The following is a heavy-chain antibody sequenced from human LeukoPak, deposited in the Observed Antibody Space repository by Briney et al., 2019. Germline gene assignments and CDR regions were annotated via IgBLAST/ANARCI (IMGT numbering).Heavy chain of an antibody. CDR1: GFTFSDYY. Sequence: GGSLRLSCAASGFTFSDYYMSWIRQAPGKGLEWVSYISSSGSTIYYADSVKGRFTTSRDNAKNSLYLQMNSLRAEDTAVYYCARRNYDILTGGQLYYYYYYMDVWGKGTTVTISS. CDR3: ARRNYDILTGGQLYYYYYYMDV. J-gene: IGHJ6*03. D-gene: IGHD3-9*01. CDR2: ISSSGSTI. V-gene: IGHV3-11*01.